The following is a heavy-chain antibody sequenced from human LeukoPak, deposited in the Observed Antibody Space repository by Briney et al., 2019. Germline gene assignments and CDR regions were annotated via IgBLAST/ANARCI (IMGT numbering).Heavy chain of an antibody. V-gene: IGHV3-30-3*01. CDR2: ISYDGSNK. J-gene: IGHJ4*02. CDR1: GFTFSTYA. CDR3: ARAQWLSSPFDY. Sequence: GRSLRLSCAASGFTFSTYAMHWVRQAPGKGLEWVAVISYDGSNKYYADSVKGRFTISRDNSKNTLYLQMNSLRAEDTAVYYCARAQWLSSPFDYWGQGTLVTVSS. D-gene: IGHD3-22*01.